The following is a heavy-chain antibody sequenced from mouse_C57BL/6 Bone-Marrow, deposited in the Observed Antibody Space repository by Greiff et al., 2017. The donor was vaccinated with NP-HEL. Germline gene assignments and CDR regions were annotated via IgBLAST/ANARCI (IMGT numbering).Heavy chain of an antibody. V-gene: IGHV5-12*01. J-gene: IGHJ4*01. D-gene: IGHD1-1*01. Sequence: EVKLMESGGGLVQPGGSLKLSCAASGFTFSDYYMYWVRQTPEKRLEWVAYISNGGGSTYYPDTVKGRFTISRDNAKNTLYLQMSRLKAEDTAMYYCARAYYYGSSYVGAMDYWGQGTSVTVSS. CDR3: ARAYYYGSSYVGAMDY. CDR1: GFTFSDYY. CDR2: ISNGGGST.